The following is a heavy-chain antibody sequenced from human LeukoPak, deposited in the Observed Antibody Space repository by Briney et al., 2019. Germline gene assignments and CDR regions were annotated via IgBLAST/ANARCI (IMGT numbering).Heavy chain of an antibody. CDR1: GHTFTSHG. CDR2: ISIYSGNT. Sequence: GASVKVSCKASGHTFTSHGLSWARQAPGQGLEWMGWISIYSGNTNYAQKFQDRISMTTDTSTSTAYMELRSLKSDDTAVYYCARDPGGTWGFDYWGQGALVTVSS. D-gene: IGHD7-27*01. V-gene: IGHV1-18*01. CDR3: ARDPGGTWGFDY. J-gene: IGHJ4*02.